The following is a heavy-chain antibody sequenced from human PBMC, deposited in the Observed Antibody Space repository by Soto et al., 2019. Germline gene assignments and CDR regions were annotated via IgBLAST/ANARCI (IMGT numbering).Heavy chain of an antibody. J-gene: IGHJ6*03. CDR2: IHYSGST. Sequence: QLQLQESGPGLVKPSETLSLTCTVSGGSISSSSYYWGWIRQPPGKGLERIGSIHYSGSTYYNPYLKIRVTLSVYTSNNQFSLKLSSVTAAYTAVYYCASPDFFSGYSTTAYYLDVWGKGTTVTVSS. V-gene: IGHV4-39*01. CDR3: ASPDFFSGYSTTAYYLDV. D-gene: IGHD3-3*01. CDR1: GGSISSSSYY.